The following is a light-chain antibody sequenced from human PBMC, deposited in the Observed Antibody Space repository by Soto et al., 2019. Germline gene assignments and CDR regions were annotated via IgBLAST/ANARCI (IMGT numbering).Light chain of an antibody. V-gene: IGKV1-33*01. J-gene: IGKJ4*01. CDR1: QDISNY. CDR3: QQYDNLPPRLT. Sequence: DIQMTQSPSSLSASVGDRVTITCQASQDISNYLNWYQQKPGKAPKLLIYDASNLETGVPSRFSGSGAGTDFTFNISSLQPEDIATYYCQQYDNLPPRLTFGGGTKVEIK. CDR2: DAS.